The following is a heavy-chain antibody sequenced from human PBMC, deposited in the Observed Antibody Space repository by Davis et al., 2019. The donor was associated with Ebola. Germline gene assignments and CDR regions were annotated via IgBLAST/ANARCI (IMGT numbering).Heavy chain of an antibody. CDR2: ISSSSSYI. Sequence: GESLKISCAASGFTFSSYSMNWVRQAPGKGLEWVSSISSSSSYIYYADSVKGRFTISRDNAKNSLYLQMNSLRAEDTAVYYCARERPGITGTRAFDYWGQGTLVTVSS. D-gene: IGHD1-7*01. CDR3: ARERPGITGTRAFDY. J-gene: IGHJ4*02. V-gene: IGHV3-21*01. CDR1: GFTFSSYS.